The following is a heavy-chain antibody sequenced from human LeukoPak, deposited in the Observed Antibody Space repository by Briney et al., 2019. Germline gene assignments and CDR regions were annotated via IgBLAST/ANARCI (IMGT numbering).Heavy chain of an antibody. CDR2: IRSTANGYAT. D-gene: IGHD2-2*01. CDR1: GFTFSGSA. CDR3: ATDRYCSSTSCPLTFDF. J-gene: IGHJ4*02. Sequence: GGSLRLSCAASGFTFSGSALHWVRQASGKGLEWVGRIRSTANGYATAYAASVKGRFTISRDDSKNTAYLQMNSLKTEDTAVYYCATDRYCSSTSCPLTFDFWGQGALVTVSS. V-gene: IGHV3-73*01.